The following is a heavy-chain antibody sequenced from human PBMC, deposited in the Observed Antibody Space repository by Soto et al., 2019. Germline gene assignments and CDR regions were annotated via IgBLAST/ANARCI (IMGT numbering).Heavy chain of an antibody. CDR1: GGTFSSYA. D-gene: IGHD4-17*01. CDR2: IIPIFGTA. V-gene: IGHV1-69*01. Sequence: QVQLVQSGAEVKKPGSSVKVSCKASGGTFSSYAISWVRQAPGQGLEWMGGIIPIFGTANYAQKFQGRVTITADESTSTAYMELSSLRPEHTAVYYCAGGEGVYAVTPKYGMDVLGQGTTFNVSS. J-gene: IGHJ6*02. CDR3: AGGEGVYAVTPKYGMDV.